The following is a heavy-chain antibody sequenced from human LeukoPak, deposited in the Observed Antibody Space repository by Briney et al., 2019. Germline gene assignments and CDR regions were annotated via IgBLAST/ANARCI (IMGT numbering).Heavy chain of an antibody. CDR3: AIKIAAAGTDNYYYYYGMDV. CDR2: ISGSGGST. D-gene: IGHD6-13*01. CDR1: GFTFSSYA. V-gene: IGHV3-23*01. J-gene: IGHJ6*02. Sequence: HPGGSLRLSCAASGFTFSSYAMSWVRQAPGKGLEWVSAISGSGGSTYYADSVKGRFTISRDNSKNTLYLQMNSLRAEDTAVYYCAIKIAAAGTDNYYYYYGMDVWGQGTTVTVSS.